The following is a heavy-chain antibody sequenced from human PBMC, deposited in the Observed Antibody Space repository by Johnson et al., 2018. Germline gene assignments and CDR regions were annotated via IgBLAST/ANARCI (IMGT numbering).Heavy chain of an antibody. CDR1: GFMFRNYG. CDR2: ISYDGIKK. D-gene: IGHD3-16*01. J-gene: IGHJ3*02. CDR3: ARGGRNDAFDI. Sequence: QVQLVQSGGGVVQPGRSXRLSCAASGFMFRNYGMHWVRQAPGKGLEWVAVISYDGIKKNYADYVKGRFTISRDNSKNTLYLQMGSLRAEDMAVYYCARGGRNDAFDIWGQGTMVTVSS. V-gene: IGHV3-30*03.